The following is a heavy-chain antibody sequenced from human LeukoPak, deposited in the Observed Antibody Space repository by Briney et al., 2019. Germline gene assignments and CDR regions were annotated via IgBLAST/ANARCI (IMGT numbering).Heavy chain of an antibody. Sequence: PSETLSLTCAVYGGSLSNYYWSWIRQPPGKGLEWIGEINHTGDTQYNPSLKSRVTVSVDTSKNQFSLKMTSVTAADTAVYYCAKSHSLGYRGYFDSWGRGTLVTVSS. J-gene: IGHJ4*02. CDR2: INHTGDT. D-gene: IGHD5-18*01. CDR1: GGSLSNYY. CDR3: AKSHSLGYRGYFDS. V-gene: IGHV4-34*01.